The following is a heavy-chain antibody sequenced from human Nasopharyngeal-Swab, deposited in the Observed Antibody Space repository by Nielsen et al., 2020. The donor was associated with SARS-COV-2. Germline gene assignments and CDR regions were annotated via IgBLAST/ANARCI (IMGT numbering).Heavy chain of an antibody. J-gene: IGHJ4*02. Sequence: SETLSLTCAVYGESFSGHYWTWIRQPPGKGLEWIGEISHSGSTNYNPSLKSRVTISVDTSKNQFSLKLSSVTAADTAVYYCARGRGDSSSWYGDYWGQGTLVTVSS. CDR2: ISHSGST. D-gene: IGHD6-13*01. CDR3: ARGRGDSSSWYGDY. V-gene: IGHV4-34*01. CDR1: GESFSGHY.